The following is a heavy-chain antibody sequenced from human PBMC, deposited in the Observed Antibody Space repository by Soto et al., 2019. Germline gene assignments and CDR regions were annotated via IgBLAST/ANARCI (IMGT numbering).Heavy chain of an antibody. Sequence: SETLSLTCAVSGGSISSSNWWSWVRQPPGKGLEWIGEIYHSGSTNYNPSLKSRVTISVDKSKNQFSLKLSSVTAADTAVYYCARDNYDSSSGETIYYFDYWGQGTLVTVSS. D-gene: IGHD6-13*01. J-gene: IGHJ4*02. CDR3: ARDNYDSSSGETIYYFDY. V-gene: IGHV4-4*02. CDR1: GGSISSSNW. CDR2: IYHSGST.